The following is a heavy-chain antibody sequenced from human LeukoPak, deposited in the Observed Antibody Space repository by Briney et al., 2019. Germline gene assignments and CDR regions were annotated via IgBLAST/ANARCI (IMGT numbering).Heavy chain of an antibody. CDR2: IYYSGST. D-gene: IGHD3-22*01. Sequence: SETLSLTCTVSGGSISSGGYYWRWIRQHPGKGLEWIGYIYYSGSTYYNPSLKSRVTISVDTSKNQFSLKLSSVTAADTAVYYCARDRYYDPGAFDIWGQGTMVTVSS. CDR3: ARDRYYDPGAFDI. J-gene: IGHJ3*02. V-gene: IGHV4-31*03. CDR1: GGSISSGGYY.